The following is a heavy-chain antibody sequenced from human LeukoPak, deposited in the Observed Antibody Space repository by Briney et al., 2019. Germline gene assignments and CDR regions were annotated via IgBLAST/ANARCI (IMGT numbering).Heavy chain of an antibody. Sequence: SETLSLTCSASGGSITNNGYYWGWIRQSPETGLEWIGSMHYSGSTYYNPSLNSRVTISVDTSKNQFSLKLSSVTAADTAVYYCARGYSSSWFLDRAFDIWGQGTMVTVSS. D-gene: IGHD6-13*01. V-gene: IGHV4-39*07. J-gene: IGHJ3*02. CDR1: GGSITNNGYY. CDR2: MHYSGST. CDR3: ARGYSSSWFLDRAFDI.